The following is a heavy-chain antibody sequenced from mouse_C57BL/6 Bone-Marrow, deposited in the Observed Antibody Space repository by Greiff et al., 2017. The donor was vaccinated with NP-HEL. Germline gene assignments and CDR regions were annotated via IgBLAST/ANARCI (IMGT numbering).Heavy chain of an antibody. CDR3: ARKAYYGRSYEFAY. D-gene: IGHD1-1*01. J-gene: IGHJ3*01. CDR1: GYTFTTYW. CDR2: IDPSDSYT. Sequence: VQLQQPGAELAKPGASVKLSCKASGYTFTTYWMQWVKQRPGQGLEWIGEIDPSDSYTNYNQKFKGKATLTVDTSSSTANMQLSSLTSEDSAVYYCARKAYYGRSYEFAYWGQGTLVTVSA. V-gene: IGHV1-50*01.